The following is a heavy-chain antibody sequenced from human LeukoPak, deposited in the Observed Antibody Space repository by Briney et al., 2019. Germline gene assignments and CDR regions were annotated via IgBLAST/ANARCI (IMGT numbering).Heavy chain of an antibody. V-gene: IGHV1-18*01. Sequence: GASVKVSCKTSGYTFTNYGISWVRQAPGQGLEWMGWISAYNGNTDYAQKLQGRVTMTTDTSTNTSYMELRSLRSDDTAVYYCARVGSIAAHSYYLDYWGQGTLVTVSS. CDR1: GYTFTNYG. CDR3: ARVGSIAAHSYYLDY. CDR2: ISAYNGNT. D-gene: IGHD6-6*01. J-gene: IGHJ4*02.